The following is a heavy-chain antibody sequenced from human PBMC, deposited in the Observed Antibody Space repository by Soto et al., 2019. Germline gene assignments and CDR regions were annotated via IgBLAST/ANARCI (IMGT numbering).Heavy chain of an antibody. D-gene: IGHD5-12*01. CDR2: TIPILDVA. J-gene: IGHJ4*02. Sequence: QVQLVQSGAEVKKPGSSVKVSCKASGGTFSTSTFTWVRQAPGQGLEWMGRTIPILDVADYAQDFQGRVTITADNATSTDYMELTSLTSKDTAVYYCARDSPIGSTYSGYDAIDSWGQGTLVTVSS. V-gene: IGHV1-69*08. CDR3: ARDSPIGSTYSGYDAIDS. CDR1: GGTFSTST.